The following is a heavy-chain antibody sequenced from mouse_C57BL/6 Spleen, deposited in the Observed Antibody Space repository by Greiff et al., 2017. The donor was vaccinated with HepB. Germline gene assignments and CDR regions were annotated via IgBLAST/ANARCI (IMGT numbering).Heavy chain of an antibody. CDR3: ARANWDVLAY. CDR1: GYAFSSSW. J-gene: IGHJ3*01. D-gene: IGHD4-1*01. Sequence: VQLQQSGPELVKPGASVKISCKASGYAFSSSWMNWVKQRPGKGLEWIGRFYPGDGDTNYNGKFKGKATLTADKSSSTAYMQLSSLTSEDSAVYFCARANWDVLAYWGQGTLVTVSA. CDR2: FYPGDGDT. V-gene: IGHV1-82*01.